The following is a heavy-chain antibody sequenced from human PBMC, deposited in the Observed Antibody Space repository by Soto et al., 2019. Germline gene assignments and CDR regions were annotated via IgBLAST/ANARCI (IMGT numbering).Heavy chain of an antibody. J-gene: IGHJ6*02. CDR3: ARDRGIAARRGVYYYGMDV. CDR1: GYTFTSYY. V-gene: IGHV1-46*01. CDR2: INPSGGST. D-gene: IGHD6-6*01. Sequence: ASVKVSCKASGYTFTSYYMHWVRQAPGQGLEWMGIINPSGGSTSYAQKFQGRVTMTRDTSTSTVYMELSSLRSEDTAVYYCARDRGIAARRGVYYYGMDVWGQGTTVTV.